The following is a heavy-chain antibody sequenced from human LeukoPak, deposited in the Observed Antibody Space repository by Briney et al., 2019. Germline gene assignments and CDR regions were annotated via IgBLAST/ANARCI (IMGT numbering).Heavy chain of an antibody. CDR3: AVYSGSPADY. V-gene: IGHV3-23*01. CDR1: GFTFSNYA. J-gene: IGHJ4*02. Sequence: PGGSLRRSCAASGFTFSNYAMSWVRQAPGKGLEWVSAISGSGFITYYADSVKGRFTISRDNSRDTLHLQMNSLRAEDTAVYYCAVYSGSPADYWGQGTLVTVSS. D-gene: IGHD1-26*01. CDR2: ISGSGFIT.